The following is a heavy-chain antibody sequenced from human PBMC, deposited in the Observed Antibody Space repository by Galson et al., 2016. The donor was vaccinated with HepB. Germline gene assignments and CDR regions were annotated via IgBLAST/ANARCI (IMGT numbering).Heavy chain of an antibody. CDR3: ARDRDDYVWGTYPSSPLYGMDV. Sequence: SLRLSCAASGFTFGASAMHWVRQAPGKGLEWVAVTSYDGDKKYYADSMKGRFSISRDNSNNTLYLQINYLRSEDTAMYYCARDRDDYVWGTYPSSPLYGMDVWGKGTTVTVSS. CDR1: GFTFGASA. D-gene: IGHD3-16*02. V-gene: IGHV3-30-3*01. J-gene: IGHJ6*04. CDR2: TSYDGDKK.